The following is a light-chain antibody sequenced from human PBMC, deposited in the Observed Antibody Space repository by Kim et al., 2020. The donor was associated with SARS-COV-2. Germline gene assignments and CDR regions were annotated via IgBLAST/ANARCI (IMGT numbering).Light chain of an antibody. Sequence: IVMTQSPDSLAVSLGERATINCKSSQSVLYNSNNKNYLAWYQQKPGQPPKLLIYWASTRESGVPDRFSGSGSGTDFTLTISSLQAEDVAVYYCQQYHSTPRTFGQGTKVDIK. J-gene: IGKJ1*01. CDR3: QQYHSTPRT. V-gene: IGKV4-1*01. CDR2: WAS. CDR1: QSVLYNSNNKNY.